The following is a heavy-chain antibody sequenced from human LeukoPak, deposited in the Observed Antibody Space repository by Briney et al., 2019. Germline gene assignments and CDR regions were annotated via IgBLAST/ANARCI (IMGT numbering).Heavy chain of an antibody. V-gene: IGHV1-69*13. CDR2: IIRIFGTA. CDR1: GGTFSSYA. CDR3: ARHFSLGRQLGSVYYYYMDV. D-gene: IGHD3-16*01. Sequence: ASVKVSCKASGGTFSSYAISWVRQAPGQGLEWMGGIIRIFGTANYAQKFQGRVTITADEATKTAYMELNSLRSEDTAVYYCARHFSLGRQLGSVYYYYMDVWGKGATVTVSS. J-gene: IGHJ6*03.